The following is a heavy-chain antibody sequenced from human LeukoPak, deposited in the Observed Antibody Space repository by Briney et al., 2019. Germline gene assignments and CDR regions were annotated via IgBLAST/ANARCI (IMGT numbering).Heavy chain of an antibody. CDR1: GFTFSSYA. CDR2: ISGSGGST. V-gene: IGHV3-23*01. J-gene: IGHJ4*02. Sequence: GGSLRLSCAASGFTFSSYAMSWVRQAPGKGLEWVSAISGSGGSTYYADSVKGRFTISRDNSKITLYLQMNSLRAEDTAVYYCAKDLRRSYYYDSSGYEEEDYWGQGTLVTVSS. CDR3: AKDLRRSYYYDSSGYEEEDY. D-gene: IGHD3-22*01.